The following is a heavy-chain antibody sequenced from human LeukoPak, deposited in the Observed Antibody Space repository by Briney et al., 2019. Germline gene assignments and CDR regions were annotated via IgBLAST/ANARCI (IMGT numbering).Heavy chain of an antibody. CDR2: INSDGSTT. V-gene: IGHV3-74*01. CDR1: GFTFSSYW. CDR3: AKSETDILTGYYGLSVGYFDY. D-gene: IGHD3-9*01. J-gene: IGHJ4*02. Sequence: GESLKISCAASGFTFSSYWMHWVRQAPGKGLVWVSRINSDGSTTNYADSVKGRFTISRDNSKNTLYLQMNSLRAEGTAVYYCAKSETDILTGYYGLSVGYFDYWGQGTLVTVSS.